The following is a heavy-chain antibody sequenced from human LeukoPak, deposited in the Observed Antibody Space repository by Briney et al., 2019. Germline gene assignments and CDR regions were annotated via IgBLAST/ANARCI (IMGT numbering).Heavy chain of an antibody. CDR2: IYYSGST. CDR3: ARGGEYYDFWSGPPWY. J-gene: IGHJ4*02. D-gene: IGHD3-3*01. Sequence: SETLSLTCTVSGGSVSSGSYYWSWIRQPPGKGLEWIGYIYYSGSTNYNPSLKSRVTISVDTSKNQFSLKLRSVTAADTAVYYCARGGEYYDFWSGPPWYWGQGTLVTVSS. V-gene: IGHV4-61*01. CDR1: GGSVSSGSYY.